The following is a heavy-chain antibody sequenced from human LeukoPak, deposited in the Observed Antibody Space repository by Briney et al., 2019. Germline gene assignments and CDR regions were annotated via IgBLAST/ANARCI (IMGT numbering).Heavy chain of an antibody. CDR1: GFTFSSYG. CDR2: ISGGGGST. J-gene: IGHJ4*02. Sequence: PGGTLRLSCAASGFTFSSYGMSWVRQAPGKGLEWVSAISGGGGSTYYADSVKGRFTFSRDNSKDTLYLQMNSLRAEDTAVYYCAKDRGFGFGIAAAGTLDYWGQGTLVTVSS. CDR3: AKDRGFGFGIAAAGTLDY. D-gene: IGHD6-13*01. V-gene: IGHV3-23*01.